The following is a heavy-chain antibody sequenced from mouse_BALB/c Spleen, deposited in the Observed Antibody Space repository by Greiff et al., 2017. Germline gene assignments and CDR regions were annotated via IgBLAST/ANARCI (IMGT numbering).Heavy chain of an antibody. J-gene: IGHJ2*01. V-gene: IGHV3-6*02. CDR1: GYSITSGYY. Sequence: VQLQQSGPGLVKPSQSLSLTCSVTGYSITSGYYWNWIRQFPGNKLEWMGYISYDGSNNYNPSLKNRISITRDTSKNQFFLKLNSVTTEDTATYYCARGDPFDYWGQGTTRTVSS. CDR3: ARGDPFDY. CDR2: ISYDGSN.